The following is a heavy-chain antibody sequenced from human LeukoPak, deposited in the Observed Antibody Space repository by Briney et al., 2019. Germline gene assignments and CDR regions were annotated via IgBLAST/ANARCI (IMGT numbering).Heavy chain of an antibody. D-gene: IGHD3-22*01. CDR2: IYLSGST. Sequence: SETLSLTCTVSGYSISSGYYWGGIRQPPGKGLEWLGIIYLSGSTYYNPSLKSRVTISVDTSKNQFSLKLSSVTAADTAVYYCARRMIRQDLDYWGQGTLVTVFS. V-gene: IGHV4-38-2*02. CDR3: ARRMIRQDLDY. J-gene: IGHJ4*02. CDR1: GYSISSGYY.